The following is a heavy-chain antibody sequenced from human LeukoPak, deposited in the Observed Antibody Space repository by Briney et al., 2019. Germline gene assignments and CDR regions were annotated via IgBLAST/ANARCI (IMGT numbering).Heavy chain of an antibody. D-gene: IGHD3-3*02. J-gene: IGHJ4*02. CDR3: ERDHELGSDY. V-gene: IGHV4-4*07. Sequence: SETLSLTCTVSGGSISRYYWSWIRQPAGKGLEWIGRIYTSGSTNYNPSLKSRVTMSVDTSKNQSSLKLSSVTAADTAVYYCERDHELGSDYWGQGTLVTVSS. CDR2: IYTSGST. CDR1: GGSISRYY.